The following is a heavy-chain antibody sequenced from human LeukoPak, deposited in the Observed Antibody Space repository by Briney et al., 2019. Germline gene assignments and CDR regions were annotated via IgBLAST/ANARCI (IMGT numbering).Heavy chain of an antibody. CDR3: ARGIRGHYGSGSYYDF. Sequence: SQTLSLTCAVSGGSLSSGGYSWSWIRQPPGKGLEWLGYIYHSGSTYYNPSLKSRVTISVDRSKNQFSLKLSSVTAADTAVYYCARGIRGHYGSGSYYDFWGQGTLVTVSS. CDR2: IYHSGST. V-gene: IGHV4-30-2*01. J-gene: IGHJ4*02. D-gene: IGHD3-10*01. CDR1: GGSLSSGGYS.